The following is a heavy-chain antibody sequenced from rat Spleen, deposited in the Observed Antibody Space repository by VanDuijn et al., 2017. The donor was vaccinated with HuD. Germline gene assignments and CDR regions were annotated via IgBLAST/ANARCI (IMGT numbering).Heavy chain of an antibody. CDR1: GFTFSDHN. V-gene: IGHV5-25*01. CDR2: ISNTGRNT. D-gene: IGHD1-2*01. J-gene: IGHJ2*01. Sequence: EVQLVESGGDLVQPGRSLKLSCAASGFTFSDHNMAWVRQSPGKGLEWIASISNTGRNTYYADSVRGRFTISRDNAKSTLYLQMDSLRSEDTATYYCARPTYYYSSYPDYWGQGVMVTVSS. CDR3: ARPTYYYSSYPDY.